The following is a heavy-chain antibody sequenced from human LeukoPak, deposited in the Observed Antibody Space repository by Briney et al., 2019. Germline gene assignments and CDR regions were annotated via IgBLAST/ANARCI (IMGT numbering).Heavy chain of an antibody. CDR3: AKEGEYYDSSGYCDY. Sequence: GRSLRLSCAASGFTFSSYGMQWVRQAPGKGLEWVAVIWYDGSNKYYVDSVKGRFTISRDNSKNTLYLQMNSLRAEDTAVYYCAKEGEYYDSSGYCDYWGQGTLVTVSS. D-gene: IGHD3-22*01. CDR2: IWYDGSNK. V-gene: IGHV3-33*06. CDR1: GFTFSSYG. J-gene: IGHJ4*02.